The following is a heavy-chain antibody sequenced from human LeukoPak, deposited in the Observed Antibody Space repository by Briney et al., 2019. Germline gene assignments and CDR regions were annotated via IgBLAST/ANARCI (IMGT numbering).Heavy chain of an antibody. CDR2: IYYSGST. Sequence: SETLSLTCTVSGGSISSSSYYWGWIRQPPGKGLEWIGYIYYSGSTNYNPSLKSRVTISVDTSKNQFSLKLSSVTAADTAVYYCARLCRLRPPYFDYWGQGTLVTVSS. J-gene: IGHJ4*02. CDR3: ARLCRLRPPYFDY. V-gene: IGHV4-61*05. CDR1: GGSISSSSYY. D-gene: IGHD3-16*01.